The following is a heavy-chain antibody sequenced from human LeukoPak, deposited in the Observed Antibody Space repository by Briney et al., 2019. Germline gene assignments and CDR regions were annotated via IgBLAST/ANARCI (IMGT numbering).Heavy chain of an antibody. V-gene: IGHV4-34*01. D-gene: IGHD5-18*01. CDR2: INHSGST. Sequence: SGTLSLTCAVYGGSFSGYYWSWIRQPPGKGLEWIGEINHSGSTNYNPSLKSRVIISVDTSKNQFSLKLSSVTAADTAVYYCARGRTARYVFDPWGQGTLVTVSS. CDR1: GGSFSGYY. J-gene: IGHJ5*02. CDR3: ARGRTARYVFDP.